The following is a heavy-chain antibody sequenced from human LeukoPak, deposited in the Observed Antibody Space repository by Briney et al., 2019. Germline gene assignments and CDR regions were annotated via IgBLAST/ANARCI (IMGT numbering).Heavy chain of an antibody. J-gene: IGHJ6*03. V-gene: IGHV3-30*02. CDR1: GLTFNKYW. D-gene: IGHD3-10*01. Sequence: GGSLRLSCEASGLTFNKYWMTWVRQAPGKGLEWVAFIRYDGSIKYYADSVKGRFTISRDNSKNTLYLQMNSLRAEDTAVYYCANYYGSGSYYPRYYYYMDVWGKGTTVTISS. CDR3: ANYYGSGSYYPRYYYYMDV. CDR2: IRYDGSIK.